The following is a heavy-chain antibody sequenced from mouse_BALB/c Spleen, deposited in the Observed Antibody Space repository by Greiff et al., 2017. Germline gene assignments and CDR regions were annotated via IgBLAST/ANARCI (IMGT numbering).Heavy chain of an antibody. CDR2: ISNGGGST. CDR1: GFTFSSYT. CDR3: ARGGFKGYFDY. J-gene: IGHJ2*01. Sequence: EVQGVESGGGLVQPGGSLKLSCAASGFTFSSYTMSWVRQTPEKRLEWVAYISNGGGSTYYPDTVKGRFTISRDNAKNTLYLQMSSLKSEDTAMYYCARGGFKGYFDYWGQGTTLTVSS. V-gene: IGHV5-12-2*01.